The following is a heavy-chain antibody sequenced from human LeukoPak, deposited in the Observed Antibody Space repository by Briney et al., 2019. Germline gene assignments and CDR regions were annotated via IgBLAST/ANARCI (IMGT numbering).Heavy chain of an antibody. Sequence: PSETLSLTCAVYGGSFSGYYWSWIRQPPGKGLEWIGEINHSGSTNYNPSLKSRVTISVDTSKNQLSLKLSSVTAADTAVYYCARGRPDAFDIWGQGTMVTVSS. CDR2: INHSGST. CDR1: GGSFSGYY. J-gene: IGHJ3*02. CDR3: ARGRPDAFDI. V-gene: IGHV4-34*01.